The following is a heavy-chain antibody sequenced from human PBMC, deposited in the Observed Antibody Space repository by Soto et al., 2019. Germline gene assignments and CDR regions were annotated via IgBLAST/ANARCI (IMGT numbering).Heavy chain of an antibody. CDR1: GGSFSGYY. CDR2: INHSGST. CDR3: ARGLVVVPDAMPTDCSGGSCYSAFFDY. V-gene: IGHV4-34*01. D-gene: IGHD2-15*01. J-gene: IGHJ4*02. Sequence: QVQLQQWGAGLLKPSETLSLTCAVYGGSFSGYYWSWIRQPPGKGLEWIGEINHSGSTNYNPSLKSRVTISVDTSNNKFSLKLSSVTDAETAVYYCARGLVVVPDAMPTDCSGGSCYSAFFDYWGQGTLVTVYS.